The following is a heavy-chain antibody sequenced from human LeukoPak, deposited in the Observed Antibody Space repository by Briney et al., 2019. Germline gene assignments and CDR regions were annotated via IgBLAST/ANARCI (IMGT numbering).Heavy chain of an antibody. Sequence: GRSLRLSCSASGFTFSYYAIHWVRQAPGKGLEWVALIWSDGSNKYYADSVKGRITISRDNSKNTVYPQMNSLRAEDTAVYYCARELFGSGSCPDGWGQGTLVTVSS. CDR3: ARELFGSGSCPDG. J-gene: IGHJ4*02. CDR1: GFTFSYYA. D-gene: IGHD3-10*01. V-gene: IGHV3-33*01. CDR2: IWSDGSNK.